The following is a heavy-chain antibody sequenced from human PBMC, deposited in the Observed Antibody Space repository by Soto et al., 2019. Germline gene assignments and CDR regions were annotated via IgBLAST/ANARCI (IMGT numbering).Heavy chain of an antibody. V-gene: IGHV1-69*13. CDR3: AREVGRLGSSGAFDY. CDR1: GGTSSSYA. D-gene: IGHD6-6*01. Sequence: SVKVSCKASGGTSSSYAISWVRQAPGQGLEWMGGIIPIFGTANYAQKFQGRVTITADESTSTAYMELSSLRSEDTAVYYCAREVGRLGSSGAFDYWGQGTLVTVSS. J-gene: IGHJ4*02. CDR2: IIPIFGTA.